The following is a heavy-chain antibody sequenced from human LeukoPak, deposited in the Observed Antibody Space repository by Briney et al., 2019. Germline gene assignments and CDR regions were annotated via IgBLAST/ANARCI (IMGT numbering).Heavy chain of an antibody. D-gene: IGHD3/OR15-3a*01. CDR2: ISWNGGSI. Sequence: GGSLRLSCAASGFTFDDYAMHWVRQAPGKGLEWVSGISWNGGSIGYADSVKGRFTISRDNAKNSLYLQMNSLRADDTAVYYCARDSEFFDWSAFDYWGQGTLVTVSS. CDR3: ARDSEFFDWSAFDY. V-gene: IGHV3-9*01. CDR1: GFTFDDYA. J-gene: IGHJ4*02.